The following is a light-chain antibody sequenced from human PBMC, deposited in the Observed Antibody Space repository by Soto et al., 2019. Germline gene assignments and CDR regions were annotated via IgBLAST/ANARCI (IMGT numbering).Light chain of an antibody. CDR3: SSYTSSSTYV. CDR2: DVS. J-gene: IGLJ1*01. Sequence: QSVLTQPASVPGSPGQSITISCTGTSSDVGGYNYVSWYQQHPGKAPKVMTYDVSNRPSGVSNRFSGSKSGNTASLSISGLQAEDEADYYCSSYTSSSTYVFGTGTKVTVL. V-gene: IGLV2-14*01. CDR1: SSDVGGYNY.